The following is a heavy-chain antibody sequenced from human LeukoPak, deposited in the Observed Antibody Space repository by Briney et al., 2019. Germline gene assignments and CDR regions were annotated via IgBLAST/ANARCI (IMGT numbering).Heavy chain of an antibody. J-gene: IGHJ6*02. V-gene: IGHV1-8*01. Sequence: ASVKVSCKASGYTFTSYDINWVRQATGQGLEWMGWMNPNSGNTGYAQKFQGRVTMTRNTSISTAYMELSSLRSEDTAVYYCAKDLKIGGNSGYYYYGMDVWGQGTTVTVSS. CDR3: AKDLKIGGNSGYYYYGMDV. CDR1: GYTFTSYD. D-gene: IGHD4-23*01. CDR2: MNPNSGNT.